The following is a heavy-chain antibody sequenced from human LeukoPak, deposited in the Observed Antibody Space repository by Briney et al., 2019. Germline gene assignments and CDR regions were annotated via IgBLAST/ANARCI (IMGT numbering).Heavy chain of an antibody. Sequence: SETLSLTCTVSGGSVSSGSYYWSWIRQPPGKGLEWIGYIYYSGSTNYNPSLKSRVTISVDTSKNQVSLKLSSVTAADTAVYYCARGARYCSGGSCLDYWGQGTLVTVSS. V-gene: IGHV4-61*01. D-gene: IGHD2-15*01. CDR3: ARGARYCSGGSCLDY. CDR2: IYYSGST. J-gene: IGHJ4*02. CDR1: GGSVSSGSYY.